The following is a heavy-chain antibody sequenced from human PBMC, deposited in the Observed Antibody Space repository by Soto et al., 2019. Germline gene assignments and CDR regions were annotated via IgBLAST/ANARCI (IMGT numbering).Heavy chain of an antibody. CDR3: ARDSLGRYTATASWYYGMDV. V-gene: IGHV1-18*01. Sequence: ASVKVSCKASGYTFTSYGISWVRQAPGQGLEWMGWISAYNGNTNYAQKLQGRVTMTTDTSTSTAYMELRSLRSDDTAVYYCARDSLGRYTATASWYYGMDVWGQGTTVTVSS. CDR1: GYTFTSYG. CDR2: ISAYNGNT. D-gene: IGHD5-18*01. J-gene: IGHJ6*02.